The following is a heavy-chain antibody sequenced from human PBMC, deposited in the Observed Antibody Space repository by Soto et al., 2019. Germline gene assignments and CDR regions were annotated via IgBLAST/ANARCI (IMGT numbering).Heavy chain of an antibody. CDR1: GGTFSSYT. Sequence: QVQLVQSGAEVKKPGSSVQVSCKASGGTFSSYTISWVRQAPGQGLEWMGRIIPILGIANYAQKFQCRVTITADKSTSTAYMELSSLRSEDTAVYYCASCPPHYYEGSYYFDYWGQGTLVTVSS. J-gene: IGHJ4*02. V-gene: IGHV1-69*02. CDR3: ASCPPHYYEGSYYFDY. CDR2: IIPILGIA. D-gene: IGHD3-22*01.